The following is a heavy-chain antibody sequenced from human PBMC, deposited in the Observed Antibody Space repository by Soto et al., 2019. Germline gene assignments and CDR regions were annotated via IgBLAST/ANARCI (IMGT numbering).Heavy chain of an antibody. V-gene: IGHV3-48*03. CDR2: ISSSGESI. CDR1: GFTFNSHE. Sequence: LRLSCAGSGFTFNSHEMTWVRQAPGKGLEWFSSISSSGESIYYADSVKGRFTVSTDNAKNSLYLRMNSPTAKDTAVYYCATSWGLYCSSSRCYSPWFDPWGRGTLVTVSS. D-gene: IGHD2-2*02. CDR3: ATSWGLYCSSSRCYSPWFDP. J-gene: IGHJ5*02.